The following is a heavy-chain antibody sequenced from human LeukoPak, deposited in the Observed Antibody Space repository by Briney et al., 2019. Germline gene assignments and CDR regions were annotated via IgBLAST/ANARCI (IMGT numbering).Heavy chain of an antibody. V-gene: IGHV1-18*01. J-gene: IGHJ5*02. CDR3: ARGPHTYYYDSSGPNNWFDP. Sequence: ASVKVSCKASGYTFTSYGISWVRQAPGQGLEWMGWISAYNGNTNYAQKLQGRVTMTRDMSTSTVYMELSSLRSEDTAVYYCARGPHTYYYDSSGPNNWFDPWGQGALVTVSS. CDR2: ISAYNGNT. D-gene: IGHD3-22*01. CDR1: GYTFTSYG.